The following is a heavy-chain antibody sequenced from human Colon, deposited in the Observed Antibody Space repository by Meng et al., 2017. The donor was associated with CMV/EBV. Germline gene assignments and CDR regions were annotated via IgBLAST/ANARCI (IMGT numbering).Heavy chain of an antibody. V-gene: IGHV3-53*01. J-gene: IGHJ3*01. Sequence: GGSLRLSCVVSGISVSGNYMTWVRQAPGKGLEWLSVIYSTGRTFYAESAKGRFTISRDTSQNTVFLQMDTLRVEDTAIYYCARVSSAGLALDVWGQGTMVT. CDR1: GISVSGNY. D-gene: IGHD6-19*01. CDR2: IYSTGRT. CDR3: ARVSSAGLALDV.